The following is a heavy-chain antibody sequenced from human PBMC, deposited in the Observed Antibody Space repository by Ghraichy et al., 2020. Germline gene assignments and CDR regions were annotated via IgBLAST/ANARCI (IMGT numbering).Heavy chain of an antibody. Sequence: TLSLTCAVSGGSISSGGYSWSWIRQPPGKGLEWIGYIYHSGSTYYNPSLKSRVTISVDRSKNQFSLKLSSVTAADTAVYYCAREYWSYDILTGYYGTVFDYWGQGTLFTV. CDR2: IYHSGST. V-gene: IGHV4-30-2*01. D-gene: IGHD3-9*01. CDR1: GGSISSGGYS. CDR3: AREYWSYDILTGYYGTVFDY. J-gene: IGHJ4*02.